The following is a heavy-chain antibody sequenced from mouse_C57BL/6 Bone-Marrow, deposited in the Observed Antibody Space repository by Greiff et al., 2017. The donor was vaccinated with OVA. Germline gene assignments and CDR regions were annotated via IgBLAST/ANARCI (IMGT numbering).Heavy chain of an antibody. CDR2: INPNNGGT. CDR1: GYTFTDYY. Sequence: EVQLQQSGPELVKPGASVKISCKASGYTFTDYYMNWVKQSHGKSLEWIGDINPNNGGTSYNQKFKGKATLTVDKSSSTAYMELRSLTSEDSAVYYCARSTTTGAMDYWGQGTSVTVSS. CDR3: ARSTTTGAMDY. J-gene: IGHJ4*01. V-gene: IGHV1-26*01. D-gene: IGHD1-1*01.